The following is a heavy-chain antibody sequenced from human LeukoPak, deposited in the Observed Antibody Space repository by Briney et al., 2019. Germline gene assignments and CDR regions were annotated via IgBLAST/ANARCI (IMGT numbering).Heavy chain of an antibody. V-gene: IGHV1-18*01. D-gene: IGHD4-11*01. CDR1: GYTFTSYG. CDR3: ARDKAVTTELTQYFHH. CDR2: ISAYNGNT. J-gene: IGHJ1*01. Sequence: ASVKVSCKASGYTFTSYGISWVRQAPGQGLEWMGWISAYNGNTNYAQELQGRVTMTTDTSTSTAYMELRSLRSDDTAVYYCARDKAVTTELTQYFHHWGQGTLVTVSS.